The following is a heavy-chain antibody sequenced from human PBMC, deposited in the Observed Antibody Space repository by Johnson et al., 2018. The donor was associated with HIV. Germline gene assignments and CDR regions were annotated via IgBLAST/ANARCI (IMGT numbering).Heavy chain of an antibody. Sequence: VQLVESGGGLVQPGGSLRLSCAASGFTFSGYVMSWVRQAPGKGLEWVSVISGGGGSAYFADSVKGRFTSSRDNSKNTLYLQMNSLRAEDTAVYYCARSMRAAAGTLDAFDIWGQGTMVTVSS. CDR2: ISGGGGSA. D-gene: IGHD6-13*01. CDR3: ARSMRAAAGTLDAFDI. CDR1: GFTFSGYV. J-gene: IGHJ3*02. V-gene: IGHV3-23*04.